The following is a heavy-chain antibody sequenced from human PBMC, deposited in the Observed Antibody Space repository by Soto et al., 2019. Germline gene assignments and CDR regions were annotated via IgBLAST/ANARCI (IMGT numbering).Heavy chain of an antibody. Sequence: VGSLRLSCAASGFTFSSYWMSWVRQAPGKGLEWVANIKQDGSEKYYVDSVKGRFTISRDNAKNSLYLQMNSLRAEDTAVYYCANELEPRFWVSHDLPNWGQGTLVTVSS. V-gene: IGHV3-7*03. D-gene: IGHD1-1*01. CDR3: ANELEPRFWVSHDLPN. CDR1: GFTFSSYW. J-gene: IGHJ4*02. CDR2: IKQDGSEK.